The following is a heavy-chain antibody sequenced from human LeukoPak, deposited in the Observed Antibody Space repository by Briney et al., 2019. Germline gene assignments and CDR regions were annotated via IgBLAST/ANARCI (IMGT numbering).Heavy chain of an antibody. CDR2: ISSSSSTI. D-gene: IGHD3-22*01. CDR1: GGSISSYY. J-gene: IGHJ4*02. V-gene: IGHV3-48*02. Sequence: ETLSLTCTVSGGSISSYYWSWIRQPPGKGLEWVSYISSSSSTIYYADSVKGRFTISRDNAKNSLYLQMSSLRDEDTAVYYCAREGEEAYYDSSGYYNWGQGTLVTVSS. CDR3: AREGEEAYYDSSGYYN.